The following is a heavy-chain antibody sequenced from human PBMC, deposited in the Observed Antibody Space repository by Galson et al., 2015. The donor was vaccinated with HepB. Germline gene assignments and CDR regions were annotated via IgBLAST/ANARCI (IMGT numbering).Heavy chain of an antibody. Sequence: SLRLSCAASGFTFSSYGMHWVRQAPGKGLEWVAVISYDGSNKYYADSVKGRFTISRDNSKNTLYLQMNSLRAEDTAVYYCAKDFGGIAVAAFDYWGQGTLVTVSS. CDR2: ISYDGSNK. CDR3: AKDFGGIAVAAFDY. J-gene: IGHJ4*02. D-gene: IGHD6-19*01. V-gene: IGHV3-30*18. CDR1: GFTFSSYG.